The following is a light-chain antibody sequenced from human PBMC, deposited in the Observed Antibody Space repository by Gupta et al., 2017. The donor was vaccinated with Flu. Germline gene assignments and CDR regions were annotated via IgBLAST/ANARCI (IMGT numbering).Light chain of an antibody. J-gene: IGKJ1*01. CDR3: QQYNSYSSQT. V-gene: IGKV1-5*03. CDR2: KAS. CDR1: QSISSW. Sequence: DIQMTQSPSTLSASVGDRVTITCRASQSISSWLAWYQQKPGKAPKLLIYKASSLESGVPSRFSGSESGTEFTLTISSLQPDDFATYYCQQYNSYSSQTFGQGTKVEIK.